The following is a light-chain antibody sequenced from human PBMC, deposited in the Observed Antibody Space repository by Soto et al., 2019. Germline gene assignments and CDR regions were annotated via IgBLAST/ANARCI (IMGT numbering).Light chain of an antibody. J-gene: IGLJ2*01. CDR3: QSYGSSLSVV. Sequence: QLVLTQPPSVSGAPGQRVTISCTGSSSNIGAGYDVHWYQQLPGTAPKLLMYGNSNRPSGVPDRFSGSKSGTSASLAITKLEEEEEAYYYCQSYGSSLSVVFGGGTKVTVL. CDR1: SSNIGAGYD. CDR2: GNS. V-gene: IGLV1-40*01.